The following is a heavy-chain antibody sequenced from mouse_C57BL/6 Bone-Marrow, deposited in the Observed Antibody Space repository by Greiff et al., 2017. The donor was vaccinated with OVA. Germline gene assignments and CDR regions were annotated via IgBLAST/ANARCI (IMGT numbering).Heavy chain of an antibody. D-gene: IGHD1-1*02. CDR3: ARDWCYFDY. Sequence: EVQGVESGGDLVKPGGSLKLSCAASGFTFSSYGMSLVRQTPDKRLEWVATISSGGSYTYYPDSVKGRFTISRDNAKNTLYLQMSSLKSEDTAMYYCARDWCYFDYWGQGTTLTVSS. CDR1: GFTFSSYG. V-gene: IGHV5-6*01. J-gene: IGHJ2*01. CDR2: ISSGGSYT.